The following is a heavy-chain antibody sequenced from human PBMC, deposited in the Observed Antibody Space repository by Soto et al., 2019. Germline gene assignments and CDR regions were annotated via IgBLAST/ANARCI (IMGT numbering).Heavy chain of an antibody. J-gene: IGHJ4*02. CDR3: ARGGGGSYSSGDY. V-gene: IGHV4-34*01. CDR2: INHSGNT. CDR1: CGSFSGYY. Sequence: SETLSLTCAVYCGSFSGYYWSWIRQPPGKGLEWIGEINHSGNTNYNPSLKSRVTISVDTSKNQFSLKLSSVTAADTAVYYCARGGGGSYSSGDYWGQGTLVTVSS. D-gene: IGHD1-26*01.